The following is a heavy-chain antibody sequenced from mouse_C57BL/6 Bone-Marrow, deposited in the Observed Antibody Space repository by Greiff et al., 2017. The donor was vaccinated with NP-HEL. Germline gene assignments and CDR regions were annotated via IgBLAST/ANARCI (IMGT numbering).Heavy chain of an antibody. V-gene: IGHV1-39*01. Sequence: VHVKQSGPELVKPGASVKISCKASGYSFTDYNMNWVKQSNGKSLEWIGVINPNYGTTSYNQKFKGKATLTVDQSSSTAYMQLNSLTSEDSAVYYCARSGGRTAWFAYWGQGTLVTVSA. CDR1: GYSFTDYN. D-gene: IGHD3-2*02. CDR2: INPNYGTT. CDR3: ARSGGRTAWFAY. J-gene: IGHJ3*01.